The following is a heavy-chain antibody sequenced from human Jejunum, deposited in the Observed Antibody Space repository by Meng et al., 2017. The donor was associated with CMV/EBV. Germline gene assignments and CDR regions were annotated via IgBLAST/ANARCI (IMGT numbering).Heavy chain of an antibody. CDR2: IRSNADAGTA. Sequence: SLSFAASGFTFINAWMSWVRQAPGKGLEWVCRIRSNADAGTADYVAPVTGRFTVSRDDSKNTLYLQMNSLKTEATAVYYCTTEYDWGQGTLVTVSS. J-gene: IGHJ4*02. V-gene: IGHV3-15*01. CDR1: GFTFINAW. CDR3: TTEYD.